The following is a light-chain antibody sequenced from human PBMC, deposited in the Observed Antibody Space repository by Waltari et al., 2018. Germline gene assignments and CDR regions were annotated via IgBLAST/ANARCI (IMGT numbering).Light chain of an antibody. J-gene: IGLJ2*01. CDR2: DVN. V-gene: IGLV2-14*03. CDR3: SSQSSDAVVI. CDR1: SSDVGRHDS. Sequence: QSALTQPASVSGSPGQSITISCTGSSSDVGRHDSVSWYQDHPGQAPKVIIYDVNNRASGVSGRFSGSQAGNPGSLTIPGIQAEDEANYYCSSQSSDAVVIFGGGTKLTVL.